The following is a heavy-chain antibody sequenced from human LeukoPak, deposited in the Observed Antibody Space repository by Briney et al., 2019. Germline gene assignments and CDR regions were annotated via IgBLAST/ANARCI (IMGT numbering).Heavy chain of an antibody. CDR1: GYKFTTYW. CDR2: IYPGDSDI. J-gene: IGHJ5*02. Sequence: GESLKISCKASGYKFTTYWIGWVRQMPGKGLEWMGIIYPGDSDIRYSPSFEGHVTISADRSISTAYLQWSSLKASDTAMYYCARSQLEGDWLDPWGQGTLVTVSS. V-gene: IGHV5-51*01. CDR3: ARSQLEGDWLDP. D-gene: IGHD1-1*01.